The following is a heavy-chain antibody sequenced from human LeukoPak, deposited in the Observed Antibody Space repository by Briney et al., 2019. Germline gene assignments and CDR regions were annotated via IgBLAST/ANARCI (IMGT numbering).Heavy chain of an antibody. CDR3: ARDPPLNPYDSTGHLP. Sequence: KTGGSLRLSCAASGFTFSSYSMNWVRQAPGKGLEWVSSISSSSTYIYYADSVKGRFTISRDNAKNSLYLQMNSLRTEDTAVYYCARDPPLNPYDSTGHLPWGQGTLVTVSS. J-gene: IGHJ5*02. CDR1: GFTFSSYS. D-gene: IGHD3-22*01. CDR2: ISSSSTYI. V-gene: IGHV3-21*01.